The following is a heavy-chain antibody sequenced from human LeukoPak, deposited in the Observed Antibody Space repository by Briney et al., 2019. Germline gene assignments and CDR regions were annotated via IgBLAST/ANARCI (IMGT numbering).Heavy chain of an antibody. V-gene: IGHV3-7*01. CDR3: ARLGARQMLEY. D-gene: IGHD4-17*01. J-gene: IGHJ4*02. CDR1: GFTFNNAW. CDR2: IKQDGGQI. Sequence: PGGSLRLSCAASGFTFNNAWMSWVRQAPGKGLEWVANIKQDGGQIYYLESVKGRFTVSRDNAKNSLYLQMNSLRAEDTAVYYCARLGARQMLEYWGQGTLVTVSS.